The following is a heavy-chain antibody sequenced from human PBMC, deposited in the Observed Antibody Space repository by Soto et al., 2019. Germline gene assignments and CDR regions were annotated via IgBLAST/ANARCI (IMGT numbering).Heavy chain of an antibody. D-gene: IGHD4-17*01. CDR3: AKESHAGRDGDHYAADY. CDR2: ISYDGSNK. J-gene: IGHJ4*02. Sequence: QVQVVESGGGVVQPGRSLTLSCAASGFTFSTYGMHWVRQAPGTGLEWVAIISYDGSNKYYADSVKGRFTISRDNSMNTRYLQVNSLRAEDTAVDDGAKESHAGRDGDHYAADYWGQGTLVTVSS. V-gene: IGHV3-30*18. CDR1: GFTFSTYG.